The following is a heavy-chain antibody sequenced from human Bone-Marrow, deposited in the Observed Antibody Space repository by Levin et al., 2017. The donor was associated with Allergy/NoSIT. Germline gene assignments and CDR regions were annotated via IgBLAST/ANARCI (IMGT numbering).Heavy chain of an antibody. CDR3: ARQSTRHDPSDY. D-gene: IGHD2/OR15-2a*01. Sequence: GESLKISCQASGYTFTNSWIGWVRQMPGKGLEWMGIIFPGDSDATYSPSFQGQVTISADKSINTAFLQWSSLKASDTAIYYCARQSTRHDPSDYWGQGTLVTVSS. J-gene: IGHJ4*02. CDR1: GYTFTNSW. V-gene: IGHV5-51*01. CDR2: IFPGDSDA.